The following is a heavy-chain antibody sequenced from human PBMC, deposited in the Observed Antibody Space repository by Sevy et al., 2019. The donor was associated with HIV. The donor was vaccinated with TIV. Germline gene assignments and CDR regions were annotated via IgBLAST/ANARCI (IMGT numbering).Heavy chain of an antibody. CDR3: ARDEAGYSYYDFWSGYYTWFDP. CDR1: GYTYTSYG. D-gene: IGHD3-3*01. J-gene: IGHJ5*02. CDR2: ISAYNGNT. V-gene: IGHV1-18*01. Sequence: ASVKVSCKASGYTYTSYGISWVRLAPRQGLEWMGWISAYNGNTNYAQKLQGRVTMTTDTSTSTAYMELRSLRSDDTAVYYCARDEAGYSYYDFWSGYYTWFDPWGQGTLVTVSS.